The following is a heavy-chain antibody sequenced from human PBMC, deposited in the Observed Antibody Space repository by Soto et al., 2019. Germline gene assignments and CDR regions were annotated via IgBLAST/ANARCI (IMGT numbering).Heavy chain of an antibody. CDR2: IYPGDSDT. Sequence: GESLKISCKGSGYSLTSYWIGWVRQMPGKGLEWMGIIYPGDSDTRYSPSFQGQVTISADKSISTAYLQWSSLKASDTAMYYCARRGARISSGWYRDWFDPWGQGTLVTVS. J-gene: IGHJ5*02. CDR3: ARRGARISSGWYRDWFDP. CDR1: GYSLTSYW. D-gene: IGHD6-19*01. V-gene: IGHV5-51*01.